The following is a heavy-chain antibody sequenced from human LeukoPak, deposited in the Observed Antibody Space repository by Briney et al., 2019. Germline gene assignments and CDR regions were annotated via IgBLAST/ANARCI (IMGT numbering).Heavy chain of an antibody. CDR2: ISYDGSNK. Sequence: GGSLRLSSAASGFTFSSYAMHWVRQAPGKGLEWVAVISYDGSNKYYADSVKGRFTISRDNSKNTLYLQMNSLRAEGTAVYYCARDPVGYYFDYWGQGTLVTVSS. CDR1: GFTFSSYA. V-gene: IGHV3-30*04. J-gene: IGHJ4*02. D-gene: IGHD1-26*01. CDR3: ARDPVGYYFDY.